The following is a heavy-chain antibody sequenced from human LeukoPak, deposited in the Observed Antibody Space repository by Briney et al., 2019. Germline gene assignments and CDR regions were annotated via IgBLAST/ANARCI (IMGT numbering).Heavy chain of an antibody. CDR1: GFTFSSYA. J-gene: IGHJ4*02. V-gene: IGHV3-64*01. D-gene: IGHD1-26*01. CDR2: ISSNGEST. Sequence: GGSLRLSCAASGFTFSSYAMHWVRQAPGKGLEYVSSISSNGESTYHANSVKGRFSISRDNSKNTLYLQMGSLRVEDMGVYYCARSHSTVGATFFNYWGQGTLVTVSS. CDR3: ARSHSTVGATFFNY.